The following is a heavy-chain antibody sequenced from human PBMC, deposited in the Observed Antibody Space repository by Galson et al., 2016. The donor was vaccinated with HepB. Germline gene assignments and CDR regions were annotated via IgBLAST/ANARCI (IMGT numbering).Heavy chain of an antibody. V-gene: IGHV3-23*01. Sequence: SLRLSCAASGFTLRDDGMTWARQAPGKALEVVPSISRRRDSRDYADSVRGRFTISRDNSKNTLSLQMNSLTADDTAIYYCVQGSTAPAAWGKGTTVTVSS. J-gene: IGHJ6*04. D-gene: IGHD2-2*01. CDR2: ISRRRDSR. CDR1: GFTLRDDG. CDR3: VQGSTAPAA.